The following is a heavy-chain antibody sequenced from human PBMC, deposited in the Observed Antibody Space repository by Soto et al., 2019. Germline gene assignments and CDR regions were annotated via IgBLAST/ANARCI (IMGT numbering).Heavy chain of an antibody. D-gene: IGHD6-13*01. CDR1: GYRFTSYW. CDR3: ARPVAAGDYYGMDV. CDR2: IYPGDSDN. J-gene: IGHJ6*02. Sequence: EYLMGCWEGCGYRFTSYWIGWVLQMPGKGLEWMGIIYPGDSDNRYSPSFQGQVTISADKSIRTAYLQWSSLKASDTAMYYSARPVAAGDYYGMDVWGQGTTVTVSS. V-gene: IGHV5-51*01.